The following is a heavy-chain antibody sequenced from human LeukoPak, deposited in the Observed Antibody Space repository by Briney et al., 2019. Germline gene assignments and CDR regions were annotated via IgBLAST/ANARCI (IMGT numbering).Heavy chain of an antibody. CDR3: ARVHYPYSSGCYYSYFDS. CDR1: GFTFSDYY. J-gene: IGHJ4*02. CDR2: ISSSGSTI. Sequence: GGSLRLSCAASGFTFSDYYMIWIRQAPGKGLEWVSYISSSGSTIYYADSVKGRFTISRDNAKNSLYLQMNSLRAEDTAVYYCARVHYPYSSGCYYSYFDSWGQGTLVTVSS. D-gene: IGHD3-22*01. V-gene: IGHV3-11*01.